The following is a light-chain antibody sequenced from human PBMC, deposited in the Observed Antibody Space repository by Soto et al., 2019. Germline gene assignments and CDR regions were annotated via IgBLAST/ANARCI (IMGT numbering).Light chain of an antibody. J-gene: IGLJ2*01. CDR1: SSDIGASNY. Sequence: QSVLTQPPSASGSPGRSVTISCTGTSSDIGASNYVSWYQQHPGKAPKLMICEVSNRPSGVPDRFSGSKSGNTASLTVSGLQAEDEADYYCSSYAGSDNFVVFGGGTKLTVL. CDR2: EVS. V-gene: IGLV2-8*01. CDR3: SSYAGSDNFVV.